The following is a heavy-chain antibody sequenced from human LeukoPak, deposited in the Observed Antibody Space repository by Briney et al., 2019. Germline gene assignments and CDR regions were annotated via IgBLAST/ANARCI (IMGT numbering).Heavy chain of an antibody. CDR2: INHSGST. CDR1: GGSFSGYY. V-gene: IGHV4-34*01. Sequence: SETLSLTCAVYGGSFSGYYWSWIRQPPGKGLEWIGEINHSGSTNYNPSLESRVTISVDTSKNQFSLKLSSVTAADTAVYYCARASIAAGTYYYGMDVWGQGTTVTVSS. J-gene: IGHJ6*02. CDR3: ARASIAAGTYYYGMDV. D-gene: IGHD6-13*01.